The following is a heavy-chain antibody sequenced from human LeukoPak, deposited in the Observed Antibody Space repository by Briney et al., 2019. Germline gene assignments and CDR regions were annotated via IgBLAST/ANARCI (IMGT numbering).Heavy chain of an antibody. J-gene: IGHJ5*02. CDR3: ARADYDFVWGSYRLPDP. CDR1: GYTFTNYD. Sequence: ASVKVSCKASGYTFTNYDINWVRQATGQGLEWMGWVNPDSGNTGYAQKFQGRVTMTRNTSISTAYMELSSLRSEDTAMYYCARADYDFVWGSYRLPDPWGQGTLVTVSS. D-gene: IGHD3-16*02. V-gene: IGHV1-8*01. CDR2: VNPDSGNT.